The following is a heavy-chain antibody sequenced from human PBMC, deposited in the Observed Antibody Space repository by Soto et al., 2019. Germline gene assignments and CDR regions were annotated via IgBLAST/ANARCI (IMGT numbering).Heavy chain of an antibody. J-gene: IGHJ4*02. CDR2: INPNTGGT. Sequence: ASVKVSCKASGYTFTGYYMHWVRQAPGQGLERMGWINPNTGGTNYVQKFQGRVTMTRDTSISTAYMELSRLRSDDPAVYYCASDRGDSFDYWAQGTLVTVYS. CDR3: ASDRGDSFDY. V-gene: IGHV1-2*02. CDR1: GYTFTGYY.